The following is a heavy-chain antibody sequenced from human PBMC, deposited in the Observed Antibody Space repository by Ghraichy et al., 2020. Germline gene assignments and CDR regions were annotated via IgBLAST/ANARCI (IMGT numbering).Heavy chain of an antibody. V-gene: IGHV4-59*01. Sequence: SQTLSLTCTVSGGSISNYYWNWIRQPPGKGLEWIGYIYYSGSSNYNPSLKSRVTISVDTSKNQLSLKLSSVTAADTAVYYCASGTSRAWGSFDIWGQGTMVTVSS. D-gene: IGHD3-16*01. J-gene: IGHJ3*02. CDR3: ASGTSRAWGSFDI. CDR1: GGSISNYY. CDR2: IYYSGSS.